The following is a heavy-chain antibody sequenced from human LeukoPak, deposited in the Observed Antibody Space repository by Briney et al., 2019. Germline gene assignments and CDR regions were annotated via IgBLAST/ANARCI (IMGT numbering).Heavy chain of an antibody. V-gene: IGHV4-59*07. D-gene: IGHD3-22*01. CDR2: IFSSGST. J-gene: IGHJ4*02. CDR3: ARGPPTYYHDSSAPPFDY. CDR1: GGSISNYY. Sequence: ASDTLSLTCTVSGGSISNYYWTWIRQPPGKGLEWIGYIFSSGSTNYNPSLKSRVTMSIDTSKKQFSLRLSSVTAADTAVYYCARGPPTYYHDSSAPPFDYWGQGTLVTVSS.